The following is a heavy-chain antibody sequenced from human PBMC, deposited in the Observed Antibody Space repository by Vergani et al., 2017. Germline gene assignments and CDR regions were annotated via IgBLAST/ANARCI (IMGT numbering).Heavy chain of an antibody. J-gene: IGHJ4*02. D-gene: IGHD6-19*01. Sequence: EVQRVESGGGGVRPGGSLRLPCAASGFTFDDYGMSWVRQASGKGVEWVSGINWNGGSTRYADSVKGRFTISRDNAKNSLYLQMNSLRAEDTALYYCARDGLQWLARTDHFDYWGQGTLVTVSS. CDR1: GFTFDDYG. V-gene: IGHV3-20*04. CDR2: INWNGGST. CDR3: ARDGLQWLARTDHFDY.